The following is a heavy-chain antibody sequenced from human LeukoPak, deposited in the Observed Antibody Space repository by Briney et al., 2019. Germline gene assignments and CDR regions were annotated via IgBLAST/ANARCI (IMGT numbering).Heavy chain of an antibody. CDR1: GFTFSDSG. CDR2: IWSDGRYK. J-gene: IGHJ4*02. D-gene: IGHD3-10*01. V-gene: IGHV3-33*06. Sequence: GGSLRLSCGASGFTFSDSGMHWVRQAPGKGLEWVAVIWSDGRYKFYGDSMRGRFSLSRDNSNNTLFLQMNTLRPEDTAVYYCAKDSGYYGSGSDWAIDSWGQGTLVTVSS. CDR3: AKDSGYYGSGSDWAIDS.